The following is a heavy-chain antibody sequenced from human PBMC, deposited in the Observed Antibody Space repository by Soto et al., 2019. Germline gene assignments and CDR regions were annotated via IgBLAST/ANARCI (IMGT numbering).Heavy chain of an antibody. CDR3: ASRRRWSSNWDSGWFDP. Sequence: QITLEESGPARVNPTQALALTCNFSGFSLRTSGVGVGWIRQSPGKALEWLAVIYWDDDKRYNPSLRTRLTITKDTSKNQVVLLMNNVDPVDTATYYCASRRRWSSNWDSGWFDPWGQGILVTGSS. V-gene: IGHV2-5*02. CDR2: IYWDDDK. D-gene: IGHD3-10*01. CDR1: GFSLRTSGVG. J-gene: IGHJ5*02.